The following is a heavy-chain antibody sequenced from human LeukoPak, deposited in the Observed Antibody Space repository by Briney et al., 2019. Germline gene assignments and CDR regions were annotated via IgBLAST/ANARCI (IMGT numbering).Heavy chain of an antibody. D-gene: IGHD5-12*01. CDR1: GYSFTSYW. V-gene: IGHV5-51*01. CDR3: ARHVLVDIVATTTVEDYGMDV. J-gene: IGHJ6*02. CDR2: IYPGASDT. Sequence: KPGESLKISCKGSGYSFTSYWIGWVRQMPGKGLEWMGIIYPGASDTRYSPSFQGQVTTSADKSISTAYLQWSSLKASDTAMYYCARHVLVDIVATTTVEDYGMDVWGQGTTVTVSS.